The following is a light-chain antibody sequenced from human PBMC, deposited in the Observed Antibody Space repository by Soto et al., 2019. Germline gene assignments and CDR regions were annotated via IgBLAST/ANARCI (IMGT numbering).Light chain of an antibody. V-gene: IGKV3-20*01. J-gene: IGKJ1*01. Sequence: EILLTQSPGTLSLSPGERATLSCRASQSVSPSSLAWYQQRPGQSPRLLIYGASSRATGIPDRFSGSGSGTDFTLTISRLEPEDFAVYYCQQYGSSGTFGQGTKVDIK. CDR1: QSVSPSS. CDR2: GAS. CDR3: QQYGSSGT.